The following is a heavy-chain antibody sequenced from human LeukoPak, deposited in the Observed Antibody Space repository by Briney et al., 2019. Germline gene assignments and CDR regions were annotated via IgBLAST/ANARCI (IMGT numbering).Heavy chain of an antibody. Sequence: GASVKVSCTASGYTFTSYYMRWVRQAPGQGLEWMGIINPSGGSTSYAQKFQGRVTMTRDTSTSTVYMELSSLRSEDTAVYYCASGYCGGDCYDYYYYGMDVWGQGTTVTVSS. D-gene: IGHD2-21*02. J-gene: IGHJ6*02. CDR1: GYTFTSYY. CDR3: ASGYCGGDCYDYYYYGMDV. CDR2: INPSGGST. V-gene: IGHV1-46*01.